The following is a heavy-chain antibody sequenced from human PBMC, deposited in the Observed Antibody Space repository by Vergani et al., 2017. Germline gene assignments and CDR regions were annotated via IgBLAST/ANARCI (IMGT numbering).Heavy chain of an antibody. V-gene: IGHV2-70*04. Sequence: QVTLKESGPALVKPTQTLTLTCTFSGFSLSTSGMRVSWIRQPPGKALEWLARIDWDDDKFYSTSLKTSLTISKDTSKNQVVLTMTNMDPVDTATYYGARTYYDILTGYYYHFDYWGQGTLVTVSS. CDR2: IDWDDDK. CDR3: ARTYYDILTGYYYHFDY. D-gene: IGHD3-9*01. CDR1: GFSLSTSGMR. J-gene: IGHJ4*02.